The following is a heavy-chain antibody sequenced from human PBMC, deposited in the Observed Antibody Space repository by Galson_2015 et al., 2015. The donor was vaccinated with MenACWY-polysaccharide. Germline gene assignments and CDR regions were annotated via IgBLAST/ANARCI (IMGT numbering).Heavy chain of an antibody. Sequence: SLRLSCAASAFDFNKYVMNWVRQPPGKGLQWVSSITPTGGTPYYADSVRGRFTITRDNSKNTLYLQMNSLGAEGTAVYYCAKGSYRANAVLSYYYYYMDAWGKGTTVTVSS. CDR1: AFDFNKYV. CDR3: AKGSYRANAVLSYYYYYMDA. J-gene: IGHJ6*03. CDR2: ITPTGGTP. V-gene: IGHV3-23*01. D-gene: IGHD4/OR15-4a*01.